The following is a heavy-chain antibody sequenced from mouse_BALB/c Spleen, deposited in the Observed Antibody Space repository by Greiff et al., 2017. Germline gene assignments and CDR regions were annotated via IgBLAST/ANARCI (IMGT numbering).Heavy chain of an antibody. Sequence: DVHLVESGGGLVKPGGSLKLSCAASGFTFSSYAMSWVRQTPEKRLEWVASISSGGSTYYPDSVKGRFTISRDNARNILYLQMSSLRSEDTAMYYCARFYGNYYFDYWGQGTTLTVSS. CDR2: ISSGGST. CDR1: GFTFSSYA. CDR3: ARFYGNYYFDY. J-gene: IGHJ2*01. D-gene: IGHD2-1*01. V-gene: IGHV5-6-5*01.